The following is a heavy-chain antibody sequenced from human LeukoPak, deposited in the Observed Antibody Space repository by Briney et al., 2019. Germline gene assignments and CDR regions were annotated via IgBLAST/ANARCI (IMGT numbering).Heavy chain of an antibody. CDR3: AKDLGVQWLVPYYFDY. CDR1: GFTFSSYW. Sequence: PGGSLRLSCAASGFTFSSYWMHWVRQAPGKGLVWVSRINSDGSSTTYADSVKGRFTISRDNAKNTLYLQMNSLRAEDTAMYYCAKDLGVQWLVPYYFDYWGQGTLVTVSS. D-gene: IGHD6-19*01. J-gene: IGHJ4*02. CDR2: INSDGSST. V-gene: IGHV3-74*01.